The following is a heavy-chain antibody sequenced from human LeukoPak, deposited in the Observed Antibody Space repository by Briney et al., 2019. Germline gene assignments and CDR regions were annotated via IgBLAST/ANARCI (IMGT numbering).Heavy chain of an antibody. J-gene: IGHJ6*03. V-gene: IGHV3-15*01. CDR3: TTYPTYYDFWSGSFYMDV. D-gene: IGHD3-3*01. CDR2: IKSKTDGGST. Sequence: GGSLRVSCAASGFTFSNAWMSWVRQAPGKGLKWVGRIKSKTDGGSTDYAAPVKGRFTISRDDSKNTLYLQMNSLKTEDTAVYYCTTYPTYYDFWSGSFYMDVWGKGTTVTVSS. CDR1: GFTFSNAW.